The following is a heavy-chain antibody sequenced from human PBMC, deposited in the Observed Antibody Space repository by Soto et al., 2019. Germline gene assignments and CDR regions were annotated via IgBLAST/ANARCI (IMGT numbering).Heavy chain of an antibody. CDR1: GGSISHYY. V-gene: IGHV4-59*01. CDR2: IFYSGST. D-gene: IGHD5-18*01. Sequence: SETLSLTYTVSGGSISHYYWSWIRQPPGRGLEWIGHIFYSGSTNYNPALKSRVTISVDTSKSQFSLKLSSVTAADTAVYYCAKDSGYNYGYFRWFDPWGQGTLVTVS. J-gene: IGHJ5*02. CDR3: AKDSGYNYGYFRWFDP.